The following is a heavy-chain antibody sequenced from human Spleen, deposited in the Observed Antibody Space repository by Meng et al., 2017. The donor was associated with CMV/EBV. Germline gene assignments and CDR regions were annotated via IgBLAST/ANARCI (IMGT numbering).Heavy chain of an antibody. Sequence: GESLKISCASSGFTFSSYSMNWVRQAPGKGLEWVSYISSSSSTIYYADSVKGRFTISRDNAKNSLYLQMNSLRAEDTAVYYCARDGGDEAFDIWGQGTMVTVSS. CDR3: ARDGGDEAFDI. V-gene: IGHV3-48*04. CDR1: GFTFSSYS. J-gene: IGHJ3*02. CDR2: ISSSSSTI. D-gene: IGHD2-21*02.